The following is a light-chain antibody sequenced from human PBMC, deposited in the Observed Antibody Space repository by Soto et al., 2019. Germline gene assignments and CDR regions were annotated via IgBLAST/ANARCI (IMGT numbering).Light chain of an antibody. Sequence: DKKMTQSPSSMSASVGDRVTITCRASQGIGSELAWYQQKPGKAPKRLIYAASSLQSGVPSRFSGSGSWTDSTLTISGLQPEDFATCFCQQINSFPLTFVGRYKLDIK. V-gene: IGKV1-12*01. J-gene: IGKJ4*01. CDR2: AAS. CDR1: QGIGSE. CDR3: QQINSFPLT.